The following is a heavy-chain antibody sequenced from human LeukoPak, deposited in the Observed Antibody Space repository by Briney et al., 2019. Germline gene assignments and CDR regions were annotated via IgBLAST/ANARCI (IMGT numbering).Heavy chain of an antibody. V-gene: IGHV4-31*03. CDR1: GGSISSGGYY. CDR3: ARDCSSTSCPAGHTG. Sequence: SETPSLTCTVSGGSISSGGYYWSWIRQHPGKGLEWIGYIYYSGSTYYNPSLKSRVTISVDTSKNQFSLKLSSVTAADTAVYYCARDCSSTSCPAGHTGWGQGTLVTVSS. CDR2: IYYSGST. J-gene: IGHJ4*02. D-gene: IGHD2-2*01.